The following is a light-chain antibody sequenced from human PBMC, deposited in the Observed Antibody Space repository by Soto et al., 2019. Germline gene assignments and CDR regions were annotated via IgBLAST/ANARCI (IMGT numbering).Light chain of an antibody. CDR1: QSVSNF. V-gene: IGKV3-20*01. CDR2: AAS. J-gene: IGKJ1*01. Sequence: EIVLTQSPATLSLSPGERATLSCRASQSVSNFLAWYQQKPGQAPRLLIYAASSRATGIPVRFSGSGSGTDFTLSISRLEPEDFAVYYCQQYGSSPVTFGQGTKVDIK. CDR3: QQYGSSPVT.